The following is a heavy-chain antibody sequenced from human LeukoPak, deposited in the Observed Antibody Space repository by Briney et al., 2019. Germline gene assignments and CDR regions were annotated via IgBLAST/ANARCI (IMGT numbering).Heavy chain of an antibody. J-gene: IGHJ4*02. D-gene: IGHD5-12*01. CDR3: ARDQSGYPSK. CDR2: IWYDGSNK. V-gene: IGHV3-33*01. Sequence: PGGSLRLSCAASGFTFSSYGMHWVRQAPGKGLEWVAAIWYDGSNKYYADSVKGRFTISRDNSKNTLYLQMNSLRAEDTAVYYCARDQSGYPSKWGQGTLVTVSS. CDR1: GFTFSSYG.